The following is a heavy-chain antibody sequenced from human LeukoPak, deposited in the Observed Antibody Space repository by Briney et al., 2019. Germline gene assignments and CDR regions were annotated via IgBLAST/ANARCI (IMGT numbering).Heavy chain of an antibody. Sequence: GASVKVSCKASGYTFTSYGISWVRQAPGQGLEWMGWISAYNGNANYAQKLQGRVTMTTDTSTSTAYMELRSLRSDDTAVYYCARDRNWNRPSDFDYWGQGTLVTVSS. CDR1: GYTFTSYG. J-gene: IGHJ4*02. V-gene: IGHV1-18*01. CDR2: ISAYNGNA. D-gene: IGHD1-1*01. CDR3: ARDRNWNRPSDFDY.